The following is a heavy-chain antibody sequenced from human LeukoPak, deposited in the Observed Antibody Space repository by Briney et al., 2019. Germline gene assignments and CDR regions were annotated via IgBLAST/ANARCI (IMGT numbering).Heavy chain of an antibody. CDR1: GGTFSSYA. J-gene: IGHJ4*02. CDR3: ARETVTTGIDY. D-gene: IGHD4-17*01. Sequence: ASVKVSCKASGGTFSSYAISWVRQAPGQGLEWMGWISAYNGNTNYAQKLQGRVTMTTDTSTSTAYMELRSLRSDDTAVYYCARETVTTGIDYWGQGTLVTVSS. V-gene: IGHV1-18*01. CDR2: ISAYNGNT.